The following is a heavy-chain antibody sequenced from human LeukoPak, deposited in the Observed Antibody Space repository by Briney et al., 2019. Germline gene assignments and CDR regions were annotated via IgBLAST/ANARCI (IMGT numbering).Heavy chain of an antibody. CDR2: ISSSSSYI. V-gene: IGHV3-21*01. D-gene: IGHD3-9*01. J-gene: IGHJ6*03. Sequence: PGGSLRLSCAASGFTFSSYSMNWVRQAPGKGLEWVSSISSSSSYIYYADSVEGRFTISRDNAKNSLYLQMNSLRAEDTAVYYCARWLMTGTYYYYYYMDVWGKGTTVTVSS. CDR1: GFTFSSYS. CDR3: ARWLMTGTYYYYYYMDV.